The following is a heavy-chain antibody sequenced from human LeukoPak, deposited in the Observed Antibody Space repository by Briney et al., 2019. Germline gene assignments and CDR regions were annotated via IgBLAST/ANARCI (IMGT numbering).Heavy chain of an antibody. V-gene: IGHV3-23*01. J-gene: IGHJ4*02. CDR1: GFTFSSYA. CDR2: NSGSGGST. CDR3: AKVLITSTSYGFDY. D-gene: IGHD5-18*01. Sequence: GGSLRLSCAASGFTFSSYAMTWVRQAPGKGLEWVSANSGSGGSTYYADSVKGRFTISRDNSKNTLYLQMSSLRAEDTAVYYCAKVLITSTSYGFDYWGQGTLVTVSS.